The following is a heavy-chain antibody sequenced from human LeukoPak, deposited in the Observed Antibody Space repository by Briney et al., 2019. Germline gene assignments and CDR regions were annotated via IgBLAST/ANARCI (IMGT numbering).Heavy chain of an antibody. J-gene: IGHJ6*03. Sequence: GGSLRLSCAASGFTFSSYSMNWVRQAPGKGLEWVSSISSSSSYIYYADSVKGRFTISRDNAKNSLYLQMNSLRAEDTAVYYCARDPRPIVVVASDYYYYMDVWGKGTTVTVSS. CDR2: ISSSSSYI. V-gene: IGHV3-21*01. CDR3: ARDPRPIVVVASDYYYYMDV. D-gene: IGHD2-15*01. CDR1: GFTFSSYS.